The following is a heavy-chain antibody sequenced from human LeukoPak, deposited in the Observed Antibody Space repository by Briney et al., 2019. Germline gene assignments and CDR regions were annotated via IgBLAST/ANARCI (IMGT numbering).Heavy chain of an antibody. D-gene: IGHD6-19*01. CDR1: GYTFTSYD. V-gene: IGHV1-8*01. CDR3: AREAVADSDPGDY. CDR2: MNPNSGNT. Sequence: ASVKVTCKASGYTFTSYDINWVRQATGQGLEWMGWMNPNSGNTGYAQKFQGRVTMTRNTSISTAYMELSSLRSEDTAVYYCAREAVADSDPGDYWGQGTLVTVSS. J-gene: IGHJ4*02.